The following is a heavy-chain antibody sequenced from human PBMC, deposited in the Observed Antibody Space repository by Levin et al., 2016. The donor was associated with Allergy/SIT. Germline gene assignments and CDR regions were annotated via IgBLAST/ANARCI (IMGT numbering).Heavy chain of an antibody. V-gene: IGHV3-21*01. CDR2: ISSSSSYI. J-gene: IGHJ6*02. CDR3: ARERWQQLFYYYYGMDV. Sequence: VRQMPGKGLEWVSSISSSSSYIYYADSVKGRFTISRDNAKNSLYLQMNSLRAEDTAVYYCARERWQQLFYYYYGMDVWGQGTTVTVSS. D-gene: IGHD6-13*01.